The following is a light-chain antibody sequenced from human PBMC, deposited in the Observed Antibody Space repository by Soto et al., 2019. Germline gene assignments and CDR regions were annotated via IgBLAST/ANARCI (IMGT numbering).Light chain of an antibody. V-gene: IGKV3-20*01. Sequence: EIVLTQSPATLSLSPGERATLSCRASQTITTLAWYQRKPGQAPRLLIYRVSSRATGVPDRFSGSGSGTDYTLTISRLEPEDFAVYYCQQYGSSPRTFGQGTRLEIK. J-gene: IGKJ5*01. CDR2: RVS. CDR3: QQYGSSPRT. CDR1: QTITT.